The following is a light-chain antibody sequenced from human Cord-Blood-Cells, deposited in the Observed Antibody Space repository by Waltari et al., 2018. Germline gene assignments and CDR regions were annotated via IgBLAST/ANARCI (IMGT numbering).Light chain of an antibody. CDR2: EGS. J-gene: IGLJ3*02. V-gene: IGLV2-23*01. CDR3: CSYACSSTWV. CDR1: SSDVGSYNL. Sequence: QSALTQPASVSGSPGQSITISCTGTSSDVGSYNLVSGYQQHPGKAPKLMIYEGSKRPSGLSNRFSGSQSGNTASLTISALQAADEAAYYCCSYACSSTWVFGGGTQLTVL.